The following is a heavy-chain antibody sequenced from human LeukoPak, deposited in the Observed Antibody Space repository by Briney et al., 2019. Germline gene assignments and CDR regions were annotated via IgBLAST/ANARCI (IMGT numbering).Heavy chain of an antibody. CDR2: ISPRGDGT. J-gene: IGHJ3*02. Sequence: GGSLRLSCAASGFTFSNHPMHWVRQTPGKRLEYVSAISPRGDGTWYADSVKGRFTISRDNSKNTLYLQMNSLRAEDTAVYYCAKDRGVPTAPDAFDIWGQGTMVTVSS. V-gene: IGHV3-64*04. D-gene: IGHD2-2*01. CDR1: GFTFSNHP. CDR3: AKDRGVPTAPDAFDI.